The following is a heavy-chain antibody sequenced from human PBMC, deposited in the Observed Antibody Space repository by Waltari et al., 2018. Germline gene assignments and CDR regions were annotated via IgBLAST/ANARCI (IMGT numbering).Heavy chain of an antibody. CDR3: ARDYYGDVIDY. D-gene: IGHD3-3*01. Sequence: EVQLVESGGGLVQPGGSLRLSCAASGFTFSSYEMNWVRQAPGKGLEWVSYISHIGSTIYYADSVKGRFTISRDNAKNSLYLQMNSLRAEDTAVYYCARDYYGDVIDYWGQGTLVTVSS. CDR1: GFTFSSYE. J-gene: IGHJ4*02. V-gene: IGHV3-48*03. CDR2: ISHIGSTI.